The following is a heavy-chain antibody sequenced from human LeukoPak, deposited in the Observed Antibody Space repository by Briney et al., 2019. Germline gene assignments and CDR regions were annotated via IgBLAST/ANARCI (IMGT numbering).Heavy chain of an antibody. D-gene: IGHD3-10*01. CDR3: ARGLRWYGSGSYQGY. V-gene: IGHV4-61*01. Sequence: PSQTLSLTCTVSGGSISSGSYYWSWIRQPPGKGLEWIGYIYYSGSTNYNPSLKSRVTISVDTSKNQFSLKLSSVTAADTAVYYCARGLRWYGSGSYQGYWGQGTLVTVSS. CDR1: GGSISSGSYY. J-gene: IGHJ4*02. CDR2: IYYSGST.